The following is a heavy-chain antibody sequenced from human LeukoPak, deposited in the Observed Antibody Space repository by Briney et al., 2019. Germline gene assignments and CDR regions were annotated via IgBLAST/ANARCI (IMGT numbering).Heavy chain of an antibody. CDR2: IWYDGSNK. Sequence: PGRSLRLSCAASGFTFSSYGMHWVRQAPGKGLEWVAVIWYDGSNKYYADSVKGRFTISRDNSKNTLYLQMNSLRAEDTAVYYCARDERWVAALDYWGQGTLVTVSS. CDR3: ARDERWVAALDY. CDR1: GFTFSSYG. D-gene: IGHD6-13*01. V-gene: IGHV3-33*08. J-gene: IGHJ4*02.